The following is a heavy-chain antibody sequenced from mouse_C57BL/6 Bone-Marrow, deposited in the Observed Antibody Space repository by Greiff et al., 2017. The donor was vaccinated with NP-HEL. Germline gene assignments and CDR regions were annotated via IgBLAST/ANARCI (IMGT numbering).Heavy chain of an antibody. CDR3: ARRITTKAMDY. CDR1: GYTFTSYW. D-gene: IGHD1-1*01. Sequence: VQLQQPGAELVMPGASVKLSCKASGYTFTSYWMHWVKQRPGQGLEWIGEIDPSDSYTNYNQKFKGKSTLTVDKSSSTAYMQLSSLTSEDSAVYYCARRITTKAMDYWGQGTSVTVSS. J-gene: IGHJ4*01. CDR2: IDPSDSYT. V-gene: IGHV1-69*01.